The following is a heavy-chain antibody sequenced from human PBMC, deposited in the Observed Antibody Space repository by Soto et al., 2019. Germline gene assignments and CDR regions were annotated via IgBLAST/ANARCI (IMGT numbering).Heavy chain of an antibody. V-gene: IGHV1-2*02. CDR3: ARASQRGAARPVHHY. CDR1: GYTFTGYY. D-gene: IGHD6-6*01. Sequence: QVQLVQSGAEVKKPGASVKVSCKASGYTFTGYYMHWVRQAPGQGLEWMGWINPNSGGTNYAQKFQGRVTMTRDTSIGTAYMELSRLRSDDTAVYYCARASQRGAARPVHHYWGQGTLVTVSS. CDR2: INPNSGGT. J-gene: IGHJ4*02.